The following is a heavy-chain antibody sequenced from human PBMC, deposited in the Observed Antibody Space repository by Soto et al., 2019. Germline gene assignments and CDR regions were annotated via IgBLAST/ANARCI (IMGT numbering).Heavy chain of an antibody. CDR1: SGSISDNY. V-gene: IGHV4-59*08. Sequence: SETLSLTCTVSSGSISDNYWSWIRQPPGKGLEWIGYIYYTGGTNYNASLKSRVTISVDTSKNQFSLKLNSVTAADTAVYYCARHGRGDKRRYWYFDLWGRGTLVTVSS. CDR3: ARHGRGDKRRYWYFDL. CDR2: IYYTGGT. J-gene: IGHJ2*01. D-gene: IGHD3-10*01.